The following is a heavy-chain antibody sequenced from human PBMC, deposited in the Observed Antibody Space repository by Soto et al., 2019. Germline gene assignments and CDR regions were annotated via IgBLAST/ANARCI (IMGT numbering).Heavy chain of an antibody. D-gene: IGHD6-13*01. Sequence: QVQLVQSGAEVKESGASVKVSCKASRYALIGYFLHWVRQAPGQGLDYMGWIKPDTGDRSYAQKFQGRITMTSDTDFTTVYMAVRSLRSDDTAVYYCAREQQSAGFFEFWGQGTPVTVSS. V-gene: IGHV1-2*02. J-gene: IGHJ4*02. CDR1: RYALIGYF. CDR2: IKPDTGDR. CDR3: AREQQSAGFFEF.